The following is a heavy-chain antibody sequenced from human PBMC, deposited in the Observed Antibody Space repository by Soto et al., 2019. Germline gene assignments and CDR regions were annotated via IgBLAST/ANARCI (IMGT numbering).Heavy chain of an antibody. J-gene: IGHJ4*02. CDR1: GYIFTTYG. V-gene: IGHV1-18*04. CDR3: VRDELDCTRGVCYTAYYFDY. D-gene: IGHD2-8*01. Sequence: QVPLVQSGAEMKKPGASVRVSCTASGYIFTTYGISWVRQAPGQGLEWMGWISTYNGNTIYAQNLQGRVTVTTDTTTSTAYMELRSLRSDDTAVYYCVRDELDCTRGVCYTAYYFDYWGRGTLVTVSS. CDR2: ISTYNGNT.